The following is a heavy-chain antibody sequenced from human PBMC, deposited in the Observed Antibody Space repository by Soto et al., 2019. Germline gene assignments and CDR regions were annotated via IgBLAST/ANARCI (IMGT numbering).Heavy chain of an antibody. CDR1: GGSFSGYY. D-gene: IGHD2-21*01. J-gene: IGHJ3*02. CDR3: AICERDGSIGAFDI. V-gene: IGHV4-34*01. Sequence: QVQLQQWGAGLLKPSETLSLTCAVYGGSFSGYYWSWIRQPPGKGLEWIGEINHSGSTNYNPSLKSLVTIPVDTAKNQFSLKLSSVTAADTAVYYCAICERDGSIGAFDIWGQGTMVTVSS. CDR2: INHSGST.